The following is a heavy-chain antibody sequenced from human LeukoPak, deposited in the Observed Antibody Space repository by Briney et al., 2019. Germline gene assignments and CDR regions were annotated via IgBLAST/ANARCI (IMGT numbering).Heavy chain of an antibody. Sequence: SQTLSLTCTVSGDSISSGAYYWSWIRQHPGKGLEWIGYIYYSGSTYYNPSLKSRVTISVDTSENQFSLKLSSVTAADTAVYYCARGRARGYSGYDSFDYWGQGTLVTVSS. V-gene: IGHV4-31*03. D-gene: IGHD5-12*01. CDR2: IYYSGST. CDR1: GDSISSGAYY. CDR3: ARGRARGYSGYDSFDY. J-gene: IGHJ4*02.